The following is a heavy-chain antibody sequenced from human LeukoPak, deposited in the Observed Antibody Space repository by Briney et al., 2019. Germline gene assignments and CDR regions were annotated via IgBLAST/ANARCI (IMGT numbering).Heavy chain of an antibody. CDR2: IYPGDSDT. CDR1: GYSFSTYW. CDR3: ATTGTAMVTNYFDY. J-gene: IGHJ4*02. D-gene: IGHD5-18*01. V-gene: IGHV5-51*01. Sequence: GESLKISCKGSGYSFSTYWIAWVRQMPGKGLEWMGIIYPGDSDTRYSPSFQGQVTISADKSISTAYLQWSSLKASDTAMYYCATTGTAMVTNYFDYWGQGTLVTVSS.